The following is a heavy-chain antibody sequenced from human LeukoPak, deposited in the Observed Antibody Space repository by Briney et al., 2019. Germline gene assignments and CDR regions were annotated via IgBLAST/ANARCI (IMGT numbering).Heavy chain of an antibody. J-gene: IGHJ4*02. CDR3: ARGGYDLDY. CDR2: INPFSGGT. V-gene: IGHV1-2*04. CDR1: GYSFTDYY. D-gene: IGHD3-22*01. Sequence: GASVKVSCKASGYSFTDYYIHGVRQAPGQGLEWMGWINPFSGGTKYAQKFQGWVTMTRDTSISTAYMGLSRLTSDDTAVYYCARGGYDLDYWGQGTLVTVSS.